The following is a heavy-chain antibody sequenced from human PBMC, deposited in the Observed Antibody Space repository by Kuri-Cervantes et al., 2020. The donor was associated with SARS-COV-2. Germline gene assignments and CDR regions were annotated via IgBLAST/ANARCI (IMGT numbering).Heavy chain of an antibody. J-gene: IGHJ6*02. CDR3: ASCPGGLPYYYYGMDV. CDR1: GGSISSADYY. D-gene: IGHD5-18*01. Sequence: SETLSLTCTVSGGSISSADYYWSWHRQPPGKGLEWIGYIYYSGSTYYNPYLKSRITISVDTSKNQFTLKLSSVTAADTAVYYCASCPGGLPYYYYGMDVWGQGTTVTVSS. CDR2: IYYSGST. V-gene: IGHV4-30-4*01.